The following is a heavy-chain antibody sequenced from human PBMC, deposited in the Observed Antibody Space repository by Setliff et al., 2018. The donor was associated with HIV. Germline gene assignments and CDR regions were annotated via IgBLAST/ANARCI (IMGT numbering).Heavy chain of an antibody. Sequence: SGHPFSNYDIIWVRRATGQGLEWMGWMNPNSGATGYAQKFKDRFIMTRDTSISTAYMELSSLTSEDTAVYYCASGKGVRGVIIRGGLDVWGKGTTVTVSS. CDR2: MNPNSGAT. CDR3: ASGKGVRGVIIRGGLDV. J-gene: IGHJ6*04. D-gene: IGHD3-10*01. CDR1: GHPFSNYD. V-gene: IGHV1-8*01.